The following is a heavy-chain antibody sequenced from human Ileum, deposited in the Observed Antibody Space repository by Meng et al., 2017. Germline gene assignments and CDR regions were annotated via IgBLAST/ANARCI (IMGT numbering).Heavy chain of an antibody. CDR3: ATNKNKKIDY. Sequence: VQRRESGPGLVEPSGPLSLTCVVSGDSISSSNWWNWVRQPPGKGLEWIGEIFHTGSTNYNPSLKSRVTISADKSKNQFSLNLSSVTAADTAVYYCATNKNKKIDYWGQGTLVTVSS. CDR2: IFHTGST. CDR1: GDSISSSNW. J-gene: IGHJ4*02. V-gene: IGHV4-4*02. D-gene: IGHD2/OR15-2a*01.